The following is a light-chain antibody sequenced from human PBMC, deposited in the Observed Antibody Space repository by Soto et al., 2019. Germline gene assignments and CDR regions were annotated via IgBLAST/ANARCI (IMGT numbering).Light chain of an antibody. Sequence: DIQMTQSPSSLPASVGDSVTITCRASQTVDKYLNWYQHKIGQAPKRLIYGAASLNKGVPARFRVSGAGTCFTRAISSLQPEDFGTYSCQQTYTTPGTFGRGTTVEIK. J-gene: IGKJ4*02. CDR3: QQTYTTPGT. V-gene: IGKV1-39*01. CDR1: QTVDKY. CDR2: GAA.